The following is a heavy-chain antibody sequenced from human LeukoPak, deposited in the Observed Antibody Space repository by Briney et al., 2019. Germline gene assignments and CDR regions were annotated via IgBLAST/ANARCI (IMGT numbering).Heavy chain of an antibody. V-gene: IGHV1-69*05. Sequence: SVKVSCKASGGTFSSYAISWVRQAPGQGLEWMGGIIPIFGTANYAQKFQGRVTITTDESTSTAYMELSSLRSEDTAVYYCARTNRNYLSFSPGPLLYWGQGTLVTVSS. D-gene: IGHD1-7*01. J-gene: IGHJ4*02. CDR3: ARTNRNYLSFSPGPLLY. CDR2: IIPIFGTA. CDR1: GGTFSSYA.